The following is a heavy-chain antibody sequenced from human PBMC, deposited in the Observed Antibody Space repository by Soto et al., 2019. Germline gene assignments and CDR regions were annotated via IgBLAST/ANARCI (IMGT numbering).Heavy chain of an antibody. CDR3: ARDPPPPDY. J-gene: IGHJ4*02. CDR1: GYTFASNA. CDR2: ISAYNGNT. Sequence: ASVKVSCKASGYTFASNAISWMRQAPGQGLEWMGWISAYNGNTNYAQKIQGRVTMTTDTSTSTAYMELRSLRSDDTAVYYCARDPPPPDYWGQGTLVTVSS. V-gene: IGHV1-18*01.